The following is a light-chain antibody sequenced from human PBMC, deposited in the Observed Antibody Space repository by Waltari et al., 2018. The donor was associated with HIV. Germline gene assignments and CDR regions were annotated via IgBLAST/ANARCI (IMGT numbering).Light chain of an antibody. J-gene: IGLJ2*01. CDR2: EVS. CDR1: SSDVGGYNY. Sequence: TSSDVGGYNYVSWYQQHPDKAPKLMIYEVSKRPSGVPDRFSGSKSGNTASLTVSGLQAEDEADYYCSSYAGSNVIFGGGTKLTVL. CDR3: SSYAGSNVI. V-gene: IGLV2-8*01.